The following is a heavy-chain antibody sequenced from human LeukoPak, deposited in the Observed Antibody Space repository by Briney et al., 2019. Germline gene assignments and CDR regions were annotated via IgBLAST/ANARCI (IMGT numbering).Heavy chain of an antibody. V-gene: IGHV4-31*03. Sequence: SQTLSLTCTASGGSISSGGYYWSWIPQHPGKGLEWIGYIYSSGSTYYNPSLKSRVTISVDTSKNQFSLKLSSVTAADTAVYYCARSSTALGWFDPWGQGTLVTVSS. D-gene: IGHD1-1*01. CDR2: IYSSGST. CDR3: ARSSTALGWFDP. J-gene: IGHJ5*02. CDR1: GGSISSGGYY.